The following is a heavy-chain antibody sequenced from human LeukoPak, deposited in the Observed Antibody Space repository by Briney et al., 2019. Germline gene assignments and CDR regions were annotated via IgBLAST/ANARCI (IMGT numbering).Heavy chain of an antibody. CDR1: GFTFSDAW. Sequence: GGSLRLSCAASGFTFSDAWMSWVRQAPGKGLEWVGRIKSKTDGGTTDYAAPVKGRFTISRDDSKNTLSLQMNSLTIEDTAVYYCTTESEYCDTITCHPAFDNWGQGTLVTASS. D-gene: IGHD2/OR15-2a*01. V-gene: IGHV3-15*01. CDR2: IKSKTDGGTT. J-gene: IGHJ4*02. CDR3: TTESEYCDTITCHPAFDN.